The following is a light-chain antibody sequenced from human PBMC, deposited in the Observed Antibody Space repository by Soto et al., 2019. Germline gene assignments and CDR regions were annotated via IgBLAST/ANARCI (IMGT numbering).Light chain of an antibody. CDR3: SSYTTTNTYV. V-gene: IGLV2-8*01. J-gene: IGLJ1*01. Sequence: QSVLTQPPSASGSPGQSVTIYCAGTSGDVGGYNYVSWYQQYPAKAPKLMIYEVNKLPSGVPDRFSGSKSGNTASLTISGRQAEDEADYYCSSYTTTNTYVFXTGTKAIV. CDR1: SGDVGGYNY. CDR2: EVN.